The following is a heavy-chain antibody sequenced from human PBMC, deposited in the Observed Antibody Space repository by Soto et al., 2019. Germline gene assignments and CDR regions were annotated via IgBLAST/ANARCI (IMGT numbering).Heavy chain of an antibody. CDR1: GYTFTSYG. D-gene: IGHD2-2*02. Sequence: ASVKVSCKASGYTFTSYGISWVRQAPGQGPEWMGWISAYNGNTNYAQKLQGRVTMTTDTSTSTAYMELRSLRSDDTAVFYCARYQLLYVYYYYYMDVWGKGTTVTVSS. CDR3: ARYQLLYVYYYYYMDV. V-gene: IGHV1-18*01. J-gene: IGHJ6*03. CDR2: ISAYNGNT.